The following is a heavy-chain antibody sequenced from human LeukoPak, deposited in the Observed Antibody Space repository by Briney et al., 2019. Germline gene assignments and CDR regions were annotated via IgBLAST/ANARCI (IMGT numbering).Heavy chain of an antibody. V-gene: IGHV4-34*01. Sequence: SETLSLTCAVYGGSFSGYYWSWIRQPPGKGLEWIGEINHSGSTNYNPSLKSRVTLSLDTSKNQFSLRLNSVTAADTAVYYCARTGVGATTEIDFWGQGTLVTVSS. CDR1: GGSFSGYY. D-gene: IGHD1-26*01. CDR3: ARTGVGATTEIDF. CDR2: INHSGST. J-gene: IGHJ4*02.